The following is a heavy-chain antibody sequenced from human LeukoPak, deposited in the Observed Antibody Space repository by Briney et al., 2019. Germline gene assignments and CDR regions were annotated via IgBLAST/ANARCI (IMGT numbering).Heavy chain of an antibody. V-gene: IGHV4-34*01. Sequence: SETLSLTCAVYGGSFSGYYCSWIRQPPGKGLEWIGEINHSGSTNYNPSLKSRVTISVDTSKNQFSLKLSSVTAADTAVYYCASIPIAVAGTFYYFDYWGQGTLVTVSS. CDR3: ASIPIAVAGTFYYFDY. CDR1: GGSFSGYY. D-gene: IGHD6-19*01. CDR2: INHSGST. J-gene: IGHJ4*02.